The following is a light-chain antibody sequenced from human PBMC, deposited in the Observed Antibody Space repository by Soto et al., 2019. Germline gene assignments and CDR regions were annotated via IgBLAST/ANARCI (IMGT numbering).Light chain of an antibody. Sequence: EIVMTQSPATLSVSPGERATLSCRASQSVSSNLAWYQQKPGQAPRLLIYGAPTRATGIPARFSGSESGTEFTLTISSLQSEDFAVYYCQQYNNWPPGTFGQGTKLEIK. CDR1: QSVSSN. J-gene: IGKJ2*02. CDR2: GAP. V-gene: IGKV3-15*01. CDR3: QQYNNWPPGT.